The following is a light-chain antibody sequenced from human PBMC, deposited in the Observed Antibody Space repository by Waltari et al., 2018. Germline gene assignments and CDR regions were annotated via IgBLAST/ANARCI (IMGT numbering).Light chain of an antibody. Sequence: QSVMTQPPSASGTPGQRVTISCSGSNSNIGNNHVSWYQQLPGAAPKLLICRNNQRPSGVPDRFSVSKSGTSASLAISGLRSEDEGDYYCGGWDDSLNGWVFGGGTKLTVL. J-gene: IGLJ3*02. V-gene: IGLV1-47*01. CDR1: NSNIGNNH. CDR3: GGWDDSLNGWV. CDR2: RNN.